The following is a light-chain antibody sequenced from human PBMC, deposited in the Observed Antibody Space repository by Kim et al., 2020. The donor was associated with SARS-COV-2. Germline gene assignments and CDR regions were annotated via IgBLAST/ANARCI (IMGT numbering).Light chain of an antibody. CDR3: AAWDDSLSGAV. Sequence: QRVTISCSGSSSNIGINYVYWYQQLPGAAPKLVIHSNNQRPSGVPDRFSGSKSGTSASLAISGLQSEDEADYYCAAWDDSLSGAVFGGGTKLTAL. J-gene: IGLJ3*02. CDR1: SSNIGINY. V-gene: IGLV1-47*02. CDR2: SNN.